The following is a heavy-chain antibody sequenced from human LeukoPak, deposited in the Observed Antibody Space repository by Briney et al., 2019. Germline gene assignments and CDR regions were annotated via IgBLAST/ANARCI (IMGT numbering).Heavy chain of an antibody. D-gene: IGHD4-11*01. CDR3: ARGYSNYGYTFDM. J-gene: IGHJ3*02. CDR2: ISSSSSYI. V-gene: IGHV3-21*01. Sequence: GGSLRLSCAASGFTLSSHSMNWVRQAPGKGLEWVSSISSSSSYIYYADSVKGRFTISIDNAKNSLYLQMNSLRAEDTAVYHCARGYSNYGYTFDMWGQGTMVTVSS. CDR1: GFTLSSHS.